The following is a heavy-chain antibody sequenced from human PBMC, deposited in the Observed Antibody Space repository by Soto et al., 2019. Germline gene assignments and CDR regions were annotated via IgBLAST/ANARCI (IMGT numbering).Heavy chain of an antibody. Sequence: QVQLVQSGAEVKKPGASVKVSCKASGYTFTSYYMHWVRQAPGQGLEWMGIINPSGGSTSYAQKFQGRVTLTRDTSTSTVYMELSSLRSEDTAVYYCARVGPGWELDYWGQGTLVTVSS. CDR2: INPSGGST. V-gene: IGHV1-46*01. J-gene: IGHJ4*02. D-gene: IGHD1-26*01. CDR1: GYTFTSYY. CDR3: ARVGPGWELDY.